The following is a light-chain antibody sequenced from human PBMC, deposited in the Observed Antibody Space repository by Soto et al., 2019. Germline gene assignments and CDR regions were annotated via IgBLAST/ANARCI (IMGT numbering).Light chain of an antibody. CDR2: YMS. V-gene: IGKV3-11*01. J-gene: IGKJ1*01. Sequence: EIVLTQSPATLSSSPGETATLSCRASQYVGTRLAWYQHKPGQAPRLLIYYMSKRATGIPARFSGSGSGTDFTLTISSLQPDDFATYYCQHYNSYSEAFGQGTKVDIK. CDR3: QHYNSYSEA. CDR1: QYVGTR.